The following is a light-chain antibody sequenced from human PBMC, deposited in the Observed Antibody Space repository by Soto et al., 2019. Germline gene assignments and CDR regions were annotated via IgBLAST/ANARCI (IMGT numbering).Light chain of an antibody. CDR1: SGHSNYI. V-gene: IGLV4-60*02. Sequence: QPVLTQSSSASASLGSSVKLTCTLSSGHSNYITAWHQQQPGKAPRYLMKVESSGTFNKGSGVPDRFSGYRSGADRYLTISNLQFEDEADYYCETWDSNTWVFGGGTKLTVL. J-gene: IGLJ3*02. CDR3: ETWDSNTWV. CDR2: VESSGTF.